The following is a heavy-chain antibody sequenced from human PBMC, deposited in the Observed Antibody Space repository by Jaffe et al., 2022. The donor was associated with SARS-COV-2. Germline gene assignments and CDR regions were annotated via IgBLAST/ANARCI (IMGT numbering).Heavy chain of an antibody. D-gene: IGHD2-15*01. CDR1: GFTFSSHS. CDR3: ARQFYLGLRYMDV. J-gene: IGHJ6*03. Sequence: QVQLVESGGGVVQPGRSLRLSCVASGFTFSSHSMHWVRQAQGKGPEWLAVISNDENHENYADSLEGRFTISRDNSKNTLYLQMDRLRTEDTALYYCARQFYLGLRYMDVWGKGTTVTVSS. V-gene: IGHV3-30*04. CDR2: ISNDENHE.